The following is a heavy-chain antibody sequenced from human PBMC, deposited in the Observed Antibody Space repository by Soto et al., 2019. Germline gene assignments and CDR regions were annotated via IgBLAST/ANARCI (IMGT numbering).Heavy chain of an antibody. CDR1: GFTFTTYA. J-gene: IGHJ4*02. D-gene: IGHD2-15*01. Sequence: EVQLLESGGDLVQPGGSLRLSCAASGFTFTTYAMTWVRQAPGKGLEWVSAISGSGGSTYYADSVKGRFTISRDNSKNTLYLQMNSLRAEDRAVYYCAKDKDTTFSPQDYWGQGTLVTVSS. CDR3: AKDKDTTFSPQDY. V-gene: IGHV3-23*01. CDR2: ISGSGGST.